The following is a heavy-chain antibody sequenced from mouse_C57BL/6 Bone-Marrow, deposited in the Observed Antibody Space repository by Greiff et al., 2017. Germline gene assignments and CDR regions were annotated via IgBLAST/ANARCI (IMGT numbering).Heavy chain of an antibody. Sequence: EVKLQESGGGLVQPGGSMKLSCVASGFTFSNYWMNWVRQSPEKGLEWVAQIRLKSDNYATHYAESVKGRFPISRDDSKRSVYLQMNNLRAEDTGIDYCRGEVGAGSSYAFAYWGQGTLVTVSA. J-gene: IGHJ3*01. CDR1: GFTFSNYW. CDR3: RGEVGAGSSYAFAY. V-gene: IGHV6-3*01. CDR2: IRLKSDNYAT. D-gene: IGHD1-1*01.